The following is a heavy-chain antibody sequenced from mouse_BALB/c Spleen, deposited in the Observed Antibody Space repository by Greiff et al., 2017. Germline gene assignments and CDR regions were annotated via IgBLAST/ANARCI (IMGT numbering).Heavy chain of an antibody. V-gene: IGHV1-69*02. CDR2: IDPSDSYT. D-gene: IGHD1-1*01. Sequence: QVQLQQPGAELVKPGASVKLSCKASGYTFTSYWMHWVKQRPGQGLEWIGEIDPSDSYTNYNQKFKGKATLTVDKSSSTAYMQLSSLTSEDSAVYYCARSGNYYGSSYDYWGQGTTLTVSS. CDR3: ARSGNYYGSSYDY. CDR1: GYTFTSYW. J-gene: IGHJ2*01.